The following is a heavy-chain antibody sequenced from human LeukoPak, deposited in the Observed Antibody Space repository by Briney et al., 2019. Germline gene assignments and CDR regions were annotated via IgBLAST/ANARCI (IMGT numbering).Heavy chain of an antibody. V-gene: IGHV3-30-3*01. CDR2: ISYDGSNK. D-gene: IGHD5-18*01. CDR1: GFTFSSYA. J-gene: IGHJ6*02. CDR3: ARDGSDTAMAPYYYYGMDV. Sequence: GGSLRLSCAVSGFTFSSYAMHWVRQAPGKGLEWVAVISYDGSNKYYADSVKGRFTISRDNSKNTLYLQMNSLRAEDTAVYYCARDGSDTAMAPYYYYGMDVWGQGTTVTVSS.